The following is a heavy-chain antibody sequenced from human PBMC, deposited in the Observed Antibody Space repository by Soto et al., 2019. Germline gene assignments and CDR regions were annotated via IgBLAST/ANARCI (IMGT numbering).Heavy chain of an antibody. J-gene: IGHJ2*01. CDR2: IGYDGSNK. CDR3: ARGLKFFFFQAEDGIRDTVPVSAFLLNRSSDL. V-gene: IGHV3-33*01. D-gene: IGHD2-15*01. Sequence: WVAVIGYDGSNKYYADFVKGRFIISRDNSKNTLYMQMNSLRAEDTGVYYCARGLKFFFFQAEDGIRDTVPVSAFLLNRSSDL.